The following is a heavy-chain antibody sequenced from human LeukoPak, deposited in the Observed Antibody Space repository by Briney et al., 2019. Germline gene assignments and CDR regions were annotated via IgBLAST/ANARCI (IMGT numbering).Heavy chain of an antibody. CDR3: ARGRRSDSSGPPYFDY. CDR1: GFTFSTYW. V-gene: IGHV3-7*01. CDR2: IQQDGSEK. J-gene: IGHJ4*02. D-gene: IGHD6-19*01. Sequence: GGSLRLSCAASGFTFSTYWMSCVRQAPGKGLEWVANIQQDGSEKYYVDSVKGRFTISRDNAKNSLYLQMNSLRAEDTAVYYCARGRRSDSSGPPYFDYWGQGTLVTVSS.